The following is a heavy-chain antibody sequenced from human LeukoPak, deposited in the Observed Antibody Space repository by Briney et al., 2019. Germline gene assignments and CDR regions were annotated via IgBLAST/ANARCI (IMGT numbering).Heavy chain of an antibody. D-gene: IGHD3-10*01. CDR1: GGSISSYY. CDR2: IYYSGST. Sequence: SETLSLTCTVSGGSISSYYWSWIRQPPGKGLEWIGYIYYSGSTNYNPSLKSRVTISVDTSKNQFSLKLSSVTAADTAVYYCARLRDYYYGSGSYYNKINWFDPWGQGTLVTVSS. J-gene: IGHJ5*02. V-gene: IGHV4-59*12. CDR3: ARLRDYYYGSGSYYNKINWFDP.